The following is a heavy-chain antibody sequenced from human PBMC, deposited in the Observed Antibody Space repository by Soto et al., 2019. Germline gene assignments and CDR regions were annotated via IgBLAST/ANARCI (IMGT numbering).Heavy chain of an antibody. J-gene: IGHJ4*02. CDR2: IYYSGST. V-gene: IGHV4-39*07. CDR3: ARVNYYDSSGYYDD. Sequence: PSETLSLTCTVSGGSISSSSYYWGWIRQPPGKGLEWIGSIYYSGSTYYNPSLKSRVTISVDTSKNQFSLKLSSVTAADTAVYYCARVNYYDSSGYYDDWGQGTLVTVSS. D-gene: IGHD3-22*01. CDR1: GGSISSSSYY.